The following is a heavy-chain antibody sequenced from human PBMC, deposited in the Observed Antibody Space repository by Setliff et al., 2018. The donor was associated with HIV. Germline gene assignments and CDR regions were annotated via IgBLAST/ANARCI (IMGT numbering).Heavy chain of an antibody. D-gene: IGHD3-22*01. CDR2: ISPSGDRT. J-gene: IGHJ6*03. V-gene: IGHV1-46*01. CDR1: GYPFTYYY. CDR3: ARSPMRTGYYYYYMDV. Sequence: GASVKVSCKASGYPFTYYYMHWVRQAPGQGLEWMGIISPSGDRTKYAQKFQGRVTMTRDTSTSTVYMELSSLRSEDMAVYYCARSPMRTGYYYYYMDVWGKGTTVTVSS.